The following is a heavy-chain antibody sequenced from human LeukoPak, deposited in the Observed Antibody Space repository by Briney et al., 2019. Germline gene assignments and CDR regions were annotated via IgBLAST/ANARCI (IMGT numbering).Heavy chain of an antibody. D-gene: IGHD6-13*01. J-gene: IGHJ4*02. V-gene: IGHV3-74*01. CDR1: GFTFSSYW. CDR2: INSDGSST. Sequence: GGSLRLSCAASGFTFSSYWMHWVRQAPGKGLLWVSRINSDGSSTSYADSVKGRFTISRDNAKNTLYLQMNSLRAENTAVYYCARRIAAAAAPYYFDYWGQGTLVTVSS. CDR3: ARRIAAAAAPYYFDY.